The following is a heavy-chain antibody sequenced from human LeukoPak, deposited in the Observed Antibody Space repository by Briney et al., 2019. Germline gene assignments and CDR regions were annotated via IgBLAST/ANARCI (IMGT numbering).Heavy chain of an antibody. CDR1: GGSISSYY. CDR2: IYTSGST. J-gene: IGHJ6*03. V-gene: IGHV4-4*09. D-gene: IGHD3-9*01. Sequence: PSETLSLTCTVSGGSISSYYWSWIRQPPGKGLEWIGYIYTSGSTNYNPSLKSRVTISVDTSKNQFSLKLSSVTAADTAVYYCARGNDYDILTGYYSYYYYMDVWGKGTMVTVSS. CDR3: ARGNDYDILTGYYSYYYYMDV.